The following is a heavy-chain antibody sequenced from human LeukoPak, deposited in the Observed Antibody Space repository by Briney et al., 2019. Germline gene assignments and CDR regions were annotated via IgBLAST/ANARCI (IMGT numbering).Heavy chain of an antibody. J-gene: IGHJ5*02. D-gene: IGHD2-21*02. CDR3: ARDRLVVVTATPNWFDP. V-gene: IGHV1-18*01. Sequence: ASVKVSCKASGYTFTSYGISWARQAPGQGLEWMGWISAYNGNTNYAQKLQGRVTMTTDTSTSTAYMELRSLRSDDTAVYYCARDRLVVVTATPNWFDPWGQGTLVTVSS. CDR1: GYTFTSYG. CDR2: ISAYNGNT.